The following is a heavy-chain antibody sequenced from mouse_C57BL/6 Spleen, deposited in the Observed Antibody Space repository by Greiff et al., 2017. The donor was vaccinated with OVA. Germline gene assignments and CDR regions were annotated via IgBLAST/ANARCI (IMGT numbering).Heavy chain of an antibody. J-gene: IGHJ4*01. D-gene: IGHD1-1*01. Sequence: DVMLVESGGGLVQPGGSLKLSCAASGFTFSDYYMYWVRQTPEKRLEWVAYISNGGGSTYYPDTVKGRFTISRDNAKNTLYLQMSRLKSEDTAMYYCARHYGIDYYAMDYWGQGTSVTVSS. CDR2: ISNGGGST. V-gene: IGHV5-12*01. CDR1: GFTFSDYY. CDR3: ARHYGIDYYAMDY.